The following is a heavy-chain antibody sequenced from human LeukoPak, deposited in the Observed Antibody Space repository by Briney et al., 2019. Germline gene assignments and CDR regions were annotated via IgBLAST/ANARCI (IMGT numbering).Heavy chain of an antibody. D-gene: IGHD3-16*01. V-gene: IGHV1-69*05. J-gene: IGHJ4*02. CDR3: ARVDLPSYYDYVWGSTGGFLH. CDR2: IIPIFGTA. CDR1: GGTFSSYA. Sequence: GASVKVSCKASGGTFSSYAISWVRQAPGQGLEWMGGIIPIFGTANYAQKLQGRVTMTTDTSTSTAYMELRSLRSDDTAVYYCARVDLPSYYDYVWGSTGGFLHWGQGTLVTVSS.